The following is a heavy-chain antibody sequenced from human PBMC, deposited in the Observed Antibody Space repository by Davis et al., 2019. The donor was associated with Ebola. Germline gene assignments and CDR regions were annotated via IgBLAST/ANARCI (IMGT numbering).Heavy chain of an antibody. CDR1: GFTLSGSA. V-gene: IGHV3-73*01. CDR3: TSRGVATRN. Sequence: GESLKISCAASGFTLSGSAMHWVRQASGKGLEWVGRIRSKANSYATAYAASVKGRFTISRDDSKNTAYLQMNSLKTEDTAVYYCTSRGVATRNWGQGTLVTVSS. J-gene: IGHJ4*02. CDR2: IRSKANSYAT. D-gene: IGHD5-12*01.